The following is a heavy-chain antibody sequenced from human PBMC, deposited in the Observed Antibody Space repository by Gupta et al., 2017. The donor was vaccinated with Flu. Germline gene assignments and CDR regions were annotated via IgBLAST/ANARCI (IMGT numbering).Heavy chain of an antibody. CDR3: ARDPGAGGWRYFDD. J-gene: IGHJ4*02. D-gene: IGHD6-19*01. V-gene: IGHV1-2*04. Sequence: QVQLVQSGAEVKKPGASVKVSCTASGYTFTGYYMHWVRQAPGQGLEWMGWINPNSGGTNYAQKFQGWVTMTRDTSISTAYMELSRLRSDDTAVYYCARDPGAGGWRYFDDWGQGTLVTVSS. CDR2: INPNSGGT. CDR1: GYTFTGYY.